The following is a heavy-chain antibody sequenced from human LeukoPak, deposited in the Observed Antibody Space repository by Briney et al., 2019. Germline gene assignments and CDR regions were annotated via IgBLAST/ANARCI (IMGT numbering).Heavy chain of an antibody. J-gene: IGHJ3*02. CDR1: GFTFSSYS. V-gene: IGHV3-48*01. CDR3: ARDFADAFDI. Sequence: GSLRLSCAASGFTFSSYSTNWVRQAPGKGLEWVSYISSGSSTIYYADSVKGRFTISRDNAKNSLYLQMNSLRAEDTAVYYCARDFADAFDIWGQGTMVTVSS. CDR2: ISSGSSTI. D-gene: IGHD3-3*01.